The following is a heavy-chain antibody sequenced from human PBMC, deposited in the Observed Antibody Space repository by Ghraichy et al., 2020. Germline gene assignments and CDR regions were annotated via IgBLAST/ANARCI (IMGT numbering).Heavy chain of an antibody. Sequence: GSLRLSCAVYGVSVSDNYMTWFRQAPGKGLEWVWEINSSGSTIYNPSVKSRFPISGDTTKNQLSLRLNSVTAADTAVYYCAGGIGHCTLLVTLYWGQAT. CDR1: GVSVSDNY. CDR3: AGGIGHCTLLVTLY. CDR2: INSSGST. V-gene: IGHV4-34*01. J-gene: IGHJ4*01. D-gene: IGHD2-8*01.